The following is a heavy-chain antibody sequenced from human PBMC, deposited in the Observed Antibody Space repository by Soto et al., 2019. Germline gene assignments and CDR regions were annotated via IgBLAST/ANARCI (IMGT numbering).Heavy chain of an antibody. CDR1: GGTFSSYT. V-gene: IGHV1-69*04. D-gene: IGHD2-8*01. Sequence: ASVKVSCKASGGTFSSYTISWVRQAPGQGLEWMGRIIPILGIANYAQKFQGRVTITADKSTSTAYMELSSLRSEDTAVYYCAREKLYCTNGVCKYYYYYYMDVWGKGTTVTVSS. CDR2: IIPILGIA. J-gene: IGHJ6*03. CDR3: AREKLYCTNGVCKYYYYYYMDV.